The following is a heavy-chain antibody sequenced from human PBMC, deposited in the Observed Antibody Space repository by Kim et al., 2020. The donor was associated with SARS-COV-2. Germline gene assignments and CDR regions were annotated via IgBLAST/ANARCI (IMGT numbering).Heavy chain of an antibody. J-gene: IGHJ4*02. V-gene: IGHV3-74*01. CDR3: ATAGNFRFDN. D-gene: IGHD3-10*01. Sequence: GGSLRLSCAASGFTFSSSWMHRVRQAPGEGLMWVSRMSGDGSVINYADSVKGRFTVSRDNAKNTLYLQMNSLRVEDTALYYCATAGNFRFDNWGQGTLVSVSA. CDR2: MSGDGSVI. CDR1: GFTFSSSW.